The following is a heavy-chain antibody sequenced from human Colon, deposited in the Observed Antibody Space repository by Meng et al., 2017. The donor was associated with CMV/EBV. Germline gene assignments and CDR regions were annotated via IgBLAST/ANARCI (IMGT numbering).Heavy chain of an antibody. V-gene: IGHV3-49*04. CDR1: GFTFGDYA. CDR3: ARDLPYLYGLDV. Sequence: GESLKISCTASGFTFGDYAMSWVRQAPGKGLEWVGFIRSKAYGGTTEYAASVKGRFTISRDNANNCLYLEMNDLRAEDTAVYYCARDLPYLYGLDVWGQGTTVTVSS. D-gene: IGHD2-2*01. J-gene: IGHJ6*02. CDR2: IRSKAYGGTT.